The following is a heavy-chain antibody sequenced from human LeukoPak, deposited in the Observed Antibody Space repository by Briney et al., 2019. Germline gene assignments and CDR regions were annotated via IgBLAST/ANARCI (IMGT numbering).Heavy chain of an antibody. CDR2: TYYRSKWYN. CDR1: GDSVSSNSAA. V-gene: IGHV6-1*01. CDR3: ARVTRRVIDY. D-gene: IGHD3-10*01. Sequence: SHTLSLTCAISGDSVSSNSAAWNWIRQSPSRGLEWLVRTYYRSKWYNDYAVSVRSRITINPDTSRNQFSLQLNAVTPEDTAVYYCARVTRRVIDYWGQGTLVTVSS. J-gene: IGHJ4*02.